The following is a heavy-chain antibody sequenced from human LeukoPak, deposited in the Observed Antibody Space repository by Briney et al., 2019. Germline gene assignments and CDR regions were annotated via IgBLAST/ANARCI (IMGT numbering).Heavy chain of an antibody. J-gene: IGHJ4*02. CDR3: ARLGKAASYFDY. Sequence: GGSLRLSCAASGFTFSSYSMNWVRQAPGKGLEWVSSISSSISYIYYADSVKGRFTISRDNAKNSLYLQMNSLRAEDTAVYYCARLGKAASYFDYWGQGTLVTVSS. D-gene: IGHD2-15*01. CDR2: ISSSISYI. V-gene: IGHV3-21*01. CDR1: GFTFSSYS.